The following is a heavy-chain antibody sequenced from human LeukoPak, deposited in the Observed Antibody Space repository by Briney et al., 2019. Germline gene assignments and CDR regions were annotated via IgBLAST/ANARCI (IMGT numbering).Heavy chain of an antibody. CDR1: GGSISSYY. Sequence: PSETLSLTCTVSGGSISSYYWSWIRQPAGKGLEWIGRIYTSGSTNYNTSLKSRVTMSVDTSKNQFSLKLSSVTAADTAVYYCARDHLAAAGLEWLLSWFDPWGQGTLVTVSS. J-gene: IGHJ5*02. CDR2: IYTSGST. D-gene: IGHD3-3*01. V-gene: IGHV4-4*07. CDR3: ARDHLAAAGLEWLLSWFDP.